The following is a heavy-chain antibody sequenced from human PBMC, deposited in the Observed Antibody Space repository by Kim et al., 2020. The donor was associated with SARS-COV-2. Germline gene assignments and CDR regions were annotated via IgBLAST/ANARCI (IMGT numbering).Heavy chain of an antibody. CDR3: AGHKVATIGGYYYYYGMDV. CDR1: GYSFTSYW. V-gene: IGHV5-51*01. Sequence: GESLKISCKGSGYSFTSYWIGWVRQMPGKGLEWMGIIYPGDSDTRYSPSFQGQVTISADKSISTAYLQWSSLKASDTAMYYCAGHKVATIGGYYYYYGMDVWGQGTTVTVSS. D-gene: IGHD5-12*01. J-gene: IGHJ6*02. CDR2: IYPGDSDT.